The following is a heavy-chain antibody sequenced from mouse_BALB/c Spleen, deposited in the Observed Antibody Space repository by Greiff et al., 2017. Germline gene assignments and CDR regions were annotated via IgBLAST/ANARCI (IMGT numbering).Heavy chain of an antibody. D-gene: IGHD2-4*01. V-gene: IGHV1-54*01. CDR1: GYAFTNYL. CDR3: ARLITTNYAMDY. CDR2: INPGSGGT. Sequence: QVHVKQSGAELVRPGTSVKVSCKASGYAFTNYLIEWVKQRPGQGLEWIGVINPGSGGTNYNEKFKGKATLTADKSSSTAYMQLSSLTSDDSAVYFCARLITTNYAMDYWGQGTSVTVSS. J-gene: IGHJ4*01.